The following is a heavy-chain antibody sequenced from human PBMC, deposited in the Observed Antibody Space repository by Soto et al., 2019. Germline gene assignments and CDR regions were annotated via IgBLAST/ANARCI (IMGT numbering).Heavy chain of an antibody. J-gene: IGHJ4*02. D-gene: IGHD4-17*01. CDR2: IIPIFATA. CDR1: GDTFSSSYA. CDR3: AKTPPRTTATAYYFDY. Sequence: VQLVQSGAEVKKPGSSVKVSCKASGDTFSSSYAISWVRQAPGQGLEWMGGIIPIFATANYAQKFQGRVTITADESTNTAYMELSSLRSEDTAVYYCAKTPPRTTATAYYFDYWGQGTLVTVSS. V-gene: IGHV1-69*12.